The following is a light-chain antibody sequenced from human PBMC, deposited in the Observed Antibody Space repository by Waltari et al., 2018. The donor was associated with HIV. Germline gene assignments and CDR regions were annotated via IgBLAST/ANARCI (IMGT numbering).Light chain of an antibody. V-gene: IGLV1-44*01. CDR3: AAWDDSLNGEVV. CDR1: NSNIGSNT. Sequence: SVLTQPPSASGTPGQRVTISCSGRNSNIGSNTVNWYQQLPGTAPKPIIYGNTQRPSGVPDRFSGSKSGTSASLAISGLQSEDEADYYCAAWDDSLNGEVVFGGGTKLTVL. CDR2: GNT. J-gene: IGLJ2*01.